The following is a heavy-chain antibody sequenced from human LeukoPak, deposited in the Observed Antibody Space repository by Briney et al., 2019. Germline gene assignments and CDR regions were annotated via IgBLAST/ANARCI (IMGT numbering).Heavy chain of an antibody. V-gene: IGHV3-33*08. CDR1: GFTFSSYE. CDR2: IWYDGSNK. J-gene: IGHJ4*02. Sequence: GGSLRLSCAASGFTFSSYEMNWVRRAPGKGLEWVAVIWYDGSNKYYADSVKGRFTISRDNSKNTLYLQMNSLRAEDTAVYYCARVELELRGGFDYWGQGTLVTVS. D-gene: IGHD1-7*01. CDR3: ARVELELRGGFDY.